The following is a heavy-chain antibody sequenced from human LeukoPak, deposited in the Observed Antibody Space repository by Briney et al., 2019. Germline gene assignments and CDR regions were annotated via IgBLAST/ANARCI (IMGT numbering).Heavy chain of an antibody. CDR2: TSFDGTNK. J-gene: IGHJ4*02. D-gene: IGHD1-26*01. V-gene: IGHV3-30-3*01. CDR1: GFTFNYFA. Sequence: GRSLRLSCAGSGFTFNYFAIHWVRQAPGKGLEWVAVTSFDGTNKYYADPVKGRFTISRDNSKNTLYLQMNSLRAEDTAVYYCAKDEWGATAFWGQGTLVTVSS. CDR3: AKDEWGATAF.